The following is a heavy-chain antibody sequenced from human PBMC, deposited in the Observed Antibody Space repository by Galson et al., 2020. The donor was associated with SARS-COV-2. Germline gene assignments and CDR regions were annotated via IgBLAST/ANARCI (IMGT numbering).Heavy chain of an antibody. J-gene: IGHJ6*03. CDR3: AKEEYCSGGSCYYMDV. CDR1: GFTFSSYG. Sequence: GESLKISCAASGFTFSSYGMHWVRQAPGKGLEWVAVIWYDGSNKYYADSVKGRFTISRDNSKNTLYLQMNSLRAEDTAVYYCAKEEYCSGGSCYYMDVWGKGTTVTVSS. V-gene: IGHV3-33*06. CDR2: IWYDGSNK. D-gene: IGHD2-15*01.